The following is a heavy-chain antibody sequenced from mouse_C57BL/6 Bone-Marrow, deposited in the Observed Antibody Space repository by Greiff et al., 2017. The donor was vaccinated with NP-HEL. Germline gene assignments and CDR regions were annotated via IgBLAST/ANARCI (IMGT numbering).Heavy chain of an antibody. CDR1: GYTFTSYW. CDR2: IYPGNSDT. D-gene: IGHD1-1*01. J-gene: IGHJ3*01. CDR3: TTDYYGSSSWFAY. Sequence: EVQLQQSGTVLARPGASVKMSCKTSGYTFTSYWMHWVKQRPGQGLEWIGAIYPGNSDTSYNQKFKGKAKLTAVTSASTAYMELSSLTNEDSAVYYCTTDYYGSSSWFAYWGQGTLVTVSA. V-gene: IGHV1-5*01.